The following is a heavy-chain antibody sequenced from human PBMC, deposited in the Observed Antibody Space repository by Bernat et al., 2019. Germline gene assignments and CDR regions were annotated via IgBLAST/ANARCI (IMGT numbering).Heavy chain of an antibody. CDR1: GGSFSGYY. CDR3: ARRYNWNDARIDY. D-gene: IGHD1-20*01. Sequence: QVQLQQWGAGLLKPSETLSLTCAVYGGSFSGYYWSWIRQPPGKGLEWIGEINHSGSTNYHPSLKSRVTISVDTSKTPFSLKLSSVTAADTAVYYCARRYNWNDARIDYWGQGTLVTVSS. CDR2: INHSGST. V-gene: IGHV4-34*01. J-gene: IGHJ4*02.